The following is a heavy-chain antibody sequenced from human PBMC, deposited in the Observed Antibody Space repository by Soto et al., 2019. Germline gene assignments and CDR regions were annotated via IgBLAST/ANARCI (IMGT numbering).Heavy chain of an antibody. CDR1: GFTFSSYA. D-gene: IGHD3-22*01. V-gene: IGHV3-23*01. Sequence: GGLLRLSCAASGFTFSSYAMSWVRQAPWKWLEWVSAISGSGGSTYYADSVKGRFTISRDNSKNTLYLQMNSLRAEDTAVYYCAKDRDDYDSSGYYPYWGQGTLVTVSS. CDR2: ISGSGGST. CDR3: AKDRDDYDSSGYYPY. J-gene: IGHJ4*02.